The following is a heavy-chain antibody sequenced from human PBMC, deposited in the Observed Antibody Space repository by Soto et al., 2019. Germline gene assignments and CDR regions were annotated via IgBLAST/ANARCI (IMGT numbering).Heavy chain of an antibody. CDR1: GFSLSTGGVG. Sequence: QITLKESGPTLVKPTQTLTLTCTFSGFSLSTGGVGVGGISQPPGKALEWLALIYWDDDKRYSPSLKSRLTVTKVTSKNQVVLTMTNMDPVDTATYYCAHSRCGGDCLRSYSSHYYYGMDVWGQGTTVTVSS. J-gene: IGHJ6*02. D-gene: IGHD2-21*02. CDR2: IYWDDDK. CDR3: AHSRCGGDCLRSYSSHYYYGMDV. V-gene: IGHV2-5*02.